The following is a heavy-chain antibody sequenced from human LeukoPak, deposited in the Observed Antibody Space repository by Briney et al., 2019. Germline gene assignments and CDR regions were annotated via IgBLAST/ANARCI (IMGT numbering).Heavy chain of an antibody. D-gene: IGHD3-22*01. CDR3: ARVHDSSGYYFGWFDP. V-gene: IGHV1-69*13. Sequence: SVKVSCKASGYTFTSCGISWVRQAPGQGLEWMGGIIPIFGTANYAQKFQGRVTITADESTSTAYMELSNLKSEDTAVYYCARVHDSSGYYFGWFDPWGQGTLVTVSS. CDR2: IIPIFGTA. CDR1: GYTFTSCG. J-gene: IGHJ5*02.